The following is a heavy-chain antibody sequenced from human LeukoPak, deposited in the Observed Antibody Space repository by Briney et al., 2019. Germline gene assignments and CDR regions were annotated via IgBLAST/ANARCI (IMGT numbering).Heavy chain of an antibody. V-gene: IGHV3-73*01. J-gene: IGHJ4*02. CDR2: IRSKANSYAT. Sequence: GASVKVSCKVSGYTLTELSMHWVRQAPGKGLEWVGRIRSKANSYATAYTASVKGRFTISGDDSKNTAYLQMNSLKTEDTAVYYCTRLSYGDGDYWGQGTLVTVSS. CDR3: TRLSYGDGDY. CDR1: GYTLTELS. D-gene: IGHD4-17*01.